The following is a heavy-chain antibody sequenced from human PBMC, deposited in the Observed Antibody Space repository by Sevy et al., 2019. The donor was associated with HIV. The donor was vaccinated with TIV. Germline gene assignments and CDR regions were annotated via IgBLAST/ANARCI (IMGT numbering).Heavy chain of an antibody. CDR2: IRTKAYGGTR. V-gene: IGHV3-49*04. CDR3: TRAERDYFYMDV. J-gene: IGHJ6*03. CDR1: GFTFSNYV. Sequence: GVSLRLSCTGSGFTFSNYVMSWVRQAPGKGLEWVASIRTKAYGGTREYAASVKGRFTVSRDDSKSIAYLEMNSLKIEDTAVYYCTRAERDYFYMDVWGKGTTVTVSS.